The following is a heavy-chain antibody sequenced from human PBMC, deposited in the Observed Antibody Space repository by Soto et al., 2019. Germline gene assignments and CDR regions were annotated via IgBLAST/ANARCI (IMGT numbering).Heavy chain of an antibody. CDR2: ISAYNGNT. CDR1: GYTFTSYG. J-gene: IGHJ6*02. CDR3: ARVKGQWLVPFSGMDV. Sequence: GESLKISCKASGYTFTSYGISWVRQAPGQGLEWMGWISAYNGNTNYAPKLQGRVTMTTDTSTSTAYMGLRSLRSDDTAVYYCARVKGQWLVPFSGMDVWGQGTTVTVSS. D-gene: IGHD6-19*01. V-gene: IGHV1-18*01.